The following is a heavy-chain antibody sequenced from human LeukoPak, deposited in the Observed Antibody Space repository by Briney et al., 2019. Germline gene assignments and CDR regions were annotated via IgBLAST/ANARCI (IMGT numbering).Heavy chain of an antibody. CDR1: GFTFSSYS. Sequence: GGSLRLSCAASGFTFSSYSMNWVRQAPGKGLEWVSYISSGSSSIYYADSVKGRFTISRDNAKNSLYLQLNSLRDEDTAVYYCARVVAGIDWFDPWGQGTLVTVSS. V-gene: IGHV3-48*02. D-gene: IGHD6-19*01. CDR3: ARVVAGIDWFDP. CDR2: ISSGSSSI. J-gene: IGHJ5*02.